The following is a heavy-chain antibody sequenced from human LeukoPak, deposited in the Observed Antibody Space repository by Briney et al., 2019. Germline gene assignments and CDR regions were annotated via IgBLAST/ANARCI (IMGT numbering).Heavy chain of an antibody. CDR3: ARFGSGRQFHYLDF. Sequence: GGSLRLSCAASGFTFSSYSMNWVRQAPGKGLEWVSSIGSSSSYIYYADSVKGRFTISRANPKNSLYLQMNSLRAEDTALYYCARFGSGRQFHYLDFWGQGALVTVSS. D-gene: IGHD3-10*01. CDR2: IGSSSSYI. CDR1: GFTFSSYS. J-gene: IGHJ4*02. V-gene: IGHV3-21*01.